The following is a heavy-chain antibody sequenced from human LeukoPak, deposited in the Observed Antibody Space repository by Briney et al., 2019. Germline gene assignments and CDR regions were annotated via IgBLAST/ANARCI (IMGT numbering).Heavy chain of an antibody. V-gene: IGHV3-23*01. CDR1: GFLFETFV. CDR2: INSNSVNT. J-gene: IGHJ5*02. Sequence: GGSLRLSCAASGFLFETFVMSWVRQAPGKGLEWVSSINSNSVNTYYADTVKGRFTVSRDNSKRTLYLQMSSLRVEDTAVYYCAKDLLPIGGWFDPWGQGTLVTVSS. D-gene: IGHD2-15*01. CDR3: AKDLLPIGGWFDP.